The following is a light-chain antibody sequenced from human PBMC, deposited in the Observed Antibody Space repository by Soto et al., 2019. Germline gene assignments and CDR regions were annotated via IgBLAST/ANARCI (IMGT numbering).Light chain of an antibody. V-gene: IGKV1-33*01. CDR1: QDISDC. J-gene: IGKJ4*01. CDR3: LT. CDR2: GAS. Sequence: DIQMTQSPSSLSASVGDRVTITCQASQDISDCLNWYQQKPGKAPKLLIYGASNLETGVPSRFSGSGSGTDFTFTISSLQSEDIDDNLPLTFGGGTKVEIK.